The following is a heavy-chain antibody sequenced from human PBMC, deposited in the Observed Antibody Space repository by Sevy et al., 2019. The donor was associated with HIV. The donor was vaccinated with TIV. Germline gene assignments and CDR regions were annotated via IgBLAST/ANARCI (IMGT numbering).Heavy chain of an antibody. CDR3: ARNRRGYGSGGIDY. CDR2: ISTYNGNT. D-gene: IGHD3-10*01. Sequence: ASVKVSCKASGYTFTSYDITWVRQAPGQGLAWMGWISTYNGNTNYAQHLQGRVTVTTDTSTSTVYMELRSLRSDDTAVYYCARNRRGYGSGGIDYWGQGTLVTVSS. V-gene: IGHV1-18*01. J-gene: IGHJ4*02. CDR1: GYTFTSYD.